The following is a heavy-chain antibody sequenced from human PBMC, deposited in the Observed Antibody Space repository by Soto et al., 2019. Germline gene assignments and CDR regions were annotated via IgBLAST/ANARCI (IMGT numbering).Heavy chain of an antibody. CDR1: GGTFSSYT. J-gene: IGHJ3*02. CDR2: IIPILGIA. V-gene: IGHV1-69*02. D-gene: IGHD3-9*01. Sequence: SVKVSCKASGGTFSSYTISWVRQAPGQGLEWMGRIIPILGIANYAQKFQGRVTITADKSTSTAYMELSSLRSEDTAVYYCARSPPSIAFDIWAQGTMVTVSS. CDR3: ARSPPSIAFDI.